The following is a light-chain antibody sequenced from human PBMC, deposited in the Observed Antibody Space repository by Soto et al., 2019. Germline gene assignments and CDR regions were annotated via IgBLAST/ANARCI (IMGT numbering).Light chain of an antibody. J-gene: IGLJ1*01. CDR3: AAWDDSLNGHV. Sequence: QSVLTQPHSASGTPGQRVTICCSGSSSNIGTSSVHWFQQLPGTAPKLLISTTNQRPPGVPERFSGSKSGTSASLAISGLQSEDEADYYCAAWDDSLNGHVFGTGTKLTVL. CDR2: TTN. V-gene: IGLV1-44*01. CDR1: SSNIGTSS.